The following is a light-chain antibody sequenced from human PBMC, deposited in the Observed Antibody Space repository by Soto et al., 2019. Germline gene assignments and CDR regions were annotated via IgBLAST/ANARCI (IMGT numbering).Light chain of an antibody. V-gene: IGKV3D-15*01. CDR1: QSVSDN. J-gene: IGKJ4*01. CDR3: QQSNTWPLT. Sequence: EIVMTQSPATLSVSPGERATLSCRASQSVSDNLAWYQQKPGQAPRLLIYGASTRATGIPARFSGSGSGTEFTLTISSLQSEDFAVYYCQQSNTWPLTFGVGSKVDIX. CDR2: GAS.